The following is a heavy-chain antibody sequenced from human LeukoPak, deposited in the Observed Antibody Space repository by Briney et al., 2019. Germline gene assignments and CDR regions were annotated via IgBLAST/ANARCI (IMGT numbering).Heavy chain of an antibody. J-gene: IGHJ4*02. V-gene: IGHV1-18*04. CDR1: GYTFTSYG. CDR2: ISAYNGNT. D-gene: IGHD3-10*01. Sequence: ASVKVSCKASGYTFTSYGISWVRQAPGQGLEWMGWISAYNGNTNYAQKLQGRVTMTTDTSTSTAYMELRSLRSDDTGVYYCARVTYTPRPALWFGDPPDYWGQGTLVTVSS. CDR3: ARVTYTPRPALWFGDPPDY.